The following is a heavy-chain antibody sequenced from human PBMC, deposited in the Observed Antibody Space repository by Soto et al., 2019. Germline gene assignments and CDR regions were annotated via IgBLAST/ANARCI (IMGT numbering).Heavy chain of an antibody. CDR3: AREGSGYNL. Sequence: VKVSCKASGVSFSSFGISWVRQAPGQGLEWMGGIIPVFGRPNYAQRFRGRLTITADESTNTVYLELIDLRSEDTAVYYCAREGSGYNLWGQGTQVTVSS. D-gene: IGHD5-12*01. J-gene: IGHJ1*01. CDR1: GVSFSSFG. V-gene: IGHV1-69*01. CDR2: IIPVFGRP.